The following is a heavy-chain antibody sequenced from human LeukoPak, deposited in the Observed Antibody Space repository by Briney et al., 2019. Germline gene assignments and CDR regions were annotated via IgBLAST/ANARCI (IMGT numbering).Heavy chain of an antibody. D-gene: IGHD4-23*01. Sequence: SESLSLTCTVSGGSISSHYWSWIRQPPGKGLEWIGYIYYSGSTYYNPSLKSRVTISVDTSKNQFSLKLSSVTAADTAVYYCASGGYGGNVDYWGQGTLVTVSS. CDR3: ASGGYGGNVDY. J-gene: IGHJ4*02. CDR1: GGSISSHY. CDR2: IYYSGST. V-gene: IGHV4-59*06.